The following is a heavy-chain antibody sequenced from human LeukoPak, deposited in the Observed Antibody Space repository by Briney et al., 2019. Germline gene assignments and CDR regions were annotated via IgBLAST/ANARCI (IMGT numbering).Heavy chain of an antibody. CDR1: GGSVSSGNYY. CDR2: IYYSGST. D-gene: IGHD4-17*01. V-gene: IGHV4-61*01. J-gene: IGHJ4*02. CDR3: AREGAVTNTLDY. Sequence: KPSETLSLTCTVSGGSVSSGNYYWSWIRQPPGKGLEWIGYIYYSGSTNYNPSLKSRVTISVDTSKNQFSLKLSSVTAADTAVYYCAREGAVTNTLDYWGQGTLVTVSS.